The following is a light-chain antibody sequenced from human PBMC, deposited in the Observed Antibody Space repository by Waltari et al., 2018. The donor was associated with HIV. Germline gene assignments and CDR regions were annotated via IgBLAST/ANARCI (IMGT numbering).Light chain of an antibody. Sequence: DIVMTHSPGSLHVSLRETATINCKSSQGLLFSSNDQNDLSWYQKKPRQPPKLLIYWASTRESVVPDRFSGGGSGTNFSHAIRSLQAEGVAVYYCQKYYTVPLTFGGGTRVEIK. CDR3: QKYYTVPLT. V-gene: IGKV4-1*01. CDR2: WAS. CDR1: QGLLFSSNDQND. J-gene: IGKJ4*01.